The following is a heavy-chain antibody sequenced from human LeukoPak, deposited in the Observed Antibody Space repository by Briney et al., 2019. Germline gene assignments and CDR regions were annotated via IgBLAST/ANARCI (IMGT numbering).Heavy chain of an antibody. CDR2: IYYSGST. D-gene: IGHD3-3*01. V-gene: IGHV4-59*08. CDR3: ARLRFMEGAYCFDY. Sequence: SETLSLTCTVSGGSISSYYWSWIRQPPGKGLEWIGYIYYSGSTNYNPSLKSRVTISVDTSKNQFSLKLSSVTAADTAVYYCARLRFMEGAYCFDYWGQGTLVTVSS. J-gene: IGHJ4*02. CDR1: GGSISSYY.